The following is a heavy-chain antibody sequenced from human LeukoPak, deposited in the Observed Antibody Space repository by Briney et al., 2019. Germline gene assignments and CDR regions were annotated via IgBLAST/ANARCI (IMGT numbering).Heavy chain of an antibody. J-gene: IGHJ4*02. V-gene: IGHV1-69*04. CDR2: IIPILGIA. Sequence: SVKVSCKASGGTFSSYTISWVRQAPGQGLEWMGRIIPILGIANYAQKLQGRVTMTTDTSTSTAYMELRSLRSDDTAVYYCARDTFEYSSSSAGHFDYWGQGTLVTVSS. CDR1: GGTFSSYT. D-gene: IGHD6-6*01. CDR3: ARDTFEYSSSSAGHFDY.